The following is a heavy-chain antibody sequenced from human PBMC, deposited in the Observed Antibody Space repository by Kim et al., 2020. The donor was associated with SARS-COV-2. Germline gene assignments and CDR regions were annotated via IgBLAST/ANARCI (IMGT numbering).Heavy chain of an antibody. J-gene: IGHJ6*02. Sequence: GGSLRLSCAASGFTFDDYAMHWVRQAPGKGLEWVSGISWNSGSIGYADSVKGRFTISRDNAKNSLYLQMNSLRAEDTALYYCAKGVGAHYYYGMDVWGQGTTVTVSS. V-gene: IGHV3-9*01. D-gene: IGHD1-26*01. CDR2: ISWNSGSI. CDR1: GFTFDDYA. CDR3: AKGVGAHYYYGMDV.